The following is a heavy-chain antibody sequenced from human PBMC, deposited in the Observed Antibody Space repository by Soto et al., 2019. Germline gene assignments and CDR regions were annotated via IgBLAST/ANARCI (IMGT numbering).Heavy chain of an antibody. CDR1: GGSISPYY. CDR2: IFHTGTP. Sequence: PSETLSLTCTVSGGSISPYYWRWIRQPPGGGLEWIGYIFHTGTPRYSPSLESRVTLSVDSSKNQVYLKLTSVTAADTAVYFCARETSVGASPFSNSGWYGYFDSWGPGALVTVSS. V-gene: IGHV4-59*01. D-gene: IGHD6-19*01. J-gene: IGHJ4*02. CDR3: ARETSVGASPFSNSGWYGYFDS.